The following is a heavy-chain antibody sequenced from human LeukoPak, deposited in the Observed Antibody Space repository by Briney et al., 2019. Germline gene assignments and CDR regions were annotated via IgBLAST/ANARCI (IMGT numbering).Heavy chain of an antibody. CDR1: GYTFTGYY. J-gene: IGHJ5*02. D-gene: IGHD2-15*01. Sequence: ASVKVSCKASGYTFTGYYMHRVRQAPGQGLEWMGWINPNSGGTNYAQKFQGRVTMTRDTSISTAYMELSRLRSDDTAVYYCARETLGYCSGGSCYQPYNWFDPWGQGTLVTVSS. CDR3: ARETLGYCSGGSCYQPYNWFDP. CDR2: INPNSGGT. V-gene: IGHV1-2*02.